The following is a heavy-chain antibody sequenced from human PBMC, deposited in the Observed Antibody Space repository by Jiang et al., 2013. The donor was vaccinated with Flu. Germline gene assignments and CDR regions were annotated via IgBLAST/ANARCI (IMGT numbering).Heavy chain of an antibody. J-gene: IGHJ4*02. V-gene: IGHV3-7*01. CDR2: IRQDGSEI. CDR3: ARITTVAGRPYYFDY. CDR1: GFTFSSYW. Sequence: SGFTFSSYWMSWVRQSPGKGLEWVANIRQDGSEIYYVDSVKGRFTISRDNAKNSLYLQMNSLRAEDTAVYYCARITTVAGRPYYFDYWGQGTLVTVSS. D-gene: IGHD6-6*01.